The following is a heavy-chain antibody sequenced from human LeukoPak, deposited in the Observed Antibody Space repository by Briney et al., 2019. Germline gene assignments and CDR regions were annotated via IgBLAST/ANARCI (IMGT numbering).Heavy chain of an antibody. J-gene: IGHJ6*02. D-gene: IGHD1-14*01. CDR3: ARERIRTPYYGMDV. V-gene: IGHV1-18*01. Sequence: ASLKVSCKASGYTFTNYAISWVRQAPGQGLEWMGCIRTYNGDTNYAQEMQGRVTMTTDTSTSTAYMELRSLRSDDTAVYYCARERIRTPYYGMDVWGQGTTVTVSS. CDR1: GYTFTNYA. CDR2: IRTYNGDT.